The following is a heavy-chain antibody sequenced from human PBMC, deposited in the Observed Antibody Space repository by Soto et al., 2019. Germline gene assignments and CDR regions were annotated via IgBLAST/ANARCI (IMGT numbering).Heavy chain of an antibody. CDR2: IYYSGST. J-gene: IGHJ5*02. Sequence: SETLSLTCTVSGGSISSSSYYWGWIRQPPGKGLEWIGSIYYSGSTYYNPSLKSRVTISVDTSKNQFSLKLSSVTAADTAVYYCAREFHYNWFDPWGQGTLVTVSS. V-gene: IGHV4-39*07. CDR3: AREFHYNWFDP. CDR1: GGSISSSSYY.